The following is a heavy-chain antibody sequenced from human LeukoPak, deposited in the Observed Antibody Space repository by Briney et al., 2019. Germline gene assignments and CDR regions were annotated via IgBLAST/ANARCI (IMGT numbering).Heavy chain of an antibody. CDR1: GFSVXSNY. CDR3: AVGGYYYDSSGPPV. Sequence: LXXXCXXSGFSVXSNYMNWVRQAPGKGLEWVSVIYSGVSTYYADSVRGRFTISRDNSKNTLYLQMNSLRAEDTAVYYCAVGGYYYDSSGPPVWGKGTTVTVSS. J-gene: IGHJ6*04. V-gene: IGHV3-53*01. CDR2: IYSGVST. D-gene: IGHD3-22*01.